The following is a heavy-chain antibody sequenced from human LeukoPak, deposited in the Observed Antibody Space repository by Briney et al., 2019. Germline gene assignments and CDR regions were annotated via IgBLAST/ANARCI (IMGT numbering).Heavy chain of an antibody. CDR2: IFPYDSDT. Sequence: GESLKISCKGSGYSFPSYWIAWVRQMPGKGLEWMGFIFPYDSDTRYSPSFQGQVTISADTSISTAYLQWNSLKASDTAMYYCARTAVTGTFWFDPWGQGTLVTVSS. J-gene: IGHJ5*02. CDR3: ARTAVTGTFWFDP. D-gene: IGHD6-19*01. V-gene: IGHV5-51*01. CDR1: GYSFPSYW.